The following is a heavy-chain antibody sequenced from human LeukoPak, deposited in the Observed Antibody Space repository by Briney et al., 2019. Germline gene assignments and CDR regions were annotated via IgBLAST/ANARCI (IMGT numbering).Heavy chain of an antibody. D-gene: IGHD3-16*01. Sequence: NPSETLSLTCTVSGGSISRYYWSWIRQPPGKGLEWIGYIYYSGSTYYNPSLKSRVTISVDTSKNQFSLKLSSVTAADTAVYYCARGWAYWGQGTLVTVSS. CDR2: IYYSGST. J-gene: IGHJ4*02. V-gene: IGHV4-59*12. CDR1: GGSISRYY. CDR3: ARGWAY.